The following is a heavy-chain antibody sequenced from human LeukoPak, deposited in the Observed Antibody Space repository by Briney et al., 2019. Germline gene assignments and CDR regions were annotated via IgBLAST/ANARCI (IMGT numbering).Heavy chain of an antibody. V-gene: IGHV3-23*01. CDR1: GFTFSSYA. CDR3: AKRTYGSGYIDY. CDR2: ISGSGGST. Sequence: GGSLRLSCAASGFTFSSYAMSWVRQPAGKGLEWGAAISGSGGSTYYADSVKGRFTISRDNPKNTMYLQMNSLRAEDTAVYYCAKRTYGSGYIDYWGQGTLVTVSS. D-gene: IGHD3-10*01. J-gene: IGHJ4*02.